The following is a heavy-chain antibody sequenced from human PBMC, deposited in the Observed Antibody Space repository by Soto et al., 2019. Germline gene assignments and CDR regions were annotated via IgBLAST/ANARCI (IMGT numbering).Heavy chain of an antibody. Sequence: GGSLRLSCAASGFAVSSNYMHWVRRAPGKGLEWVAAIQSDGSKKYYADSVKGRFTISRDNSKNTLDLQMDSLRAEDTGVYFCARDDCSSPSCYVYWGQGTPVTVSS. CDR3: ARDDCSSPSCYVY. J-gene: IGHJ4*02. CDR2: IQSDGSKK. CDR1: GFAVSSNY. V-gene: IGHV3-33*08. D-gene: IGHD2-2*01.